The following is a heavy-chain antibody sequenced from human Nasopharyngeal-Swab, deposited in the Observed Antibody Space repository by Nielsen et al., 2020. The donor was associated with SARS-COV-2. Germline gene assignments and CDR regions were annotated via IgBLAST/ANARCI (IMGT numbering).Heavy chain of an antibody. CDR2: ISWNSGSI. CDR1: GFTFADFA. J-gene: IGHJ4*02. CDR3: AKVQSGEDYFDY. Sequence: SLTISCAASGFTFADFALHWVRQAPGKGLEWVSGISWNSGSIGYADSVKGRFTISRDNAKNSLYLQMNSLRPEDTALYYCAKVQSGEDYFDYWGQGTLVTVSS. V-gene: IGHV3-9*01. D-gene: IGHD1-26*01.